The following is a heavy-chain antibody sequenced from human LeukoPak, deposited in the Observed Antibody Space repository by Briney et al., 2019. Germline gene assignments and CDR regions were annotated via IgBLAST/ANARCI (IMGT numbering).Heavy chain of an antibody. J-gene: IGHJ6*02. D-gene: IGHD4-17*01. CDR1: GFTFSNYW. V-gene: IGHV3-7*03. CDR3: ARVGIDYGENYGMDV. Sequence: GGSLRLSCAASGFTFSNYWMSWVRQTPEKGLEWVANIKQDGSEKYYVDSVKGRFTISRDNAKNSLYLQMNSLRAEDTAVYYCARVGIDYGENYGMDVWGQGTTVTVSS. CDR2: IKQDGSEK.